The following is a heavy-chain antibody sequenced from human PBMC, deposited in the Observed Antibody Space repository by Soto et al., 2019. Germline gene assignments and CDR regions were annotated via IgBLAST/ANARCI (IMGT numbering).Heavy chain of an antibody. CDR3: ARESSGWRSRAFDI. J-gene: IGHJ3*02. Sequence: GGSLRLSCAASGFTFSSYWMSWVRQAPGKGLEWVANIKQDGSEKYYVDSVKGRFTISRDNAKNSLYLQMNSLRAEDTAVYYCARESSGWRSRAFDIWGQGTMVTVSS. CDR1: GFTFSSYW. D-gene: IGHD6-19*01. CDR2: IKQDGSEK. V-gene: IGHV3-7*01.